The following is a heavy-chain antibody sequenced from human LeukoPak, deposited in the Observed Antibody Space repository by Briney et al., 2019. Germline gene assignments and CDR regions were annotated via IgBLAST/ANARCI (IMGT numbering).Heavy chain of an antibody. CDR1: GGSISSSSYY. Sequence: SETLSLTCTVSGGSISSSSYYWGWIRQPPGKGLEWIGSIYYSGSTNYNPSLKSRVTISVDTSKNQFSLKLSSVTAADTAVYYCARGGGYDFWSGYYPFDYWGQGTPVTVSS. D-gene: IGHD3-3*01. CDR3: ARGGGYDFWSGYYPFDY. J-gene: IGHJ4*02. CDR2: IYYSGST. V-gene: IGHV4-39*07.